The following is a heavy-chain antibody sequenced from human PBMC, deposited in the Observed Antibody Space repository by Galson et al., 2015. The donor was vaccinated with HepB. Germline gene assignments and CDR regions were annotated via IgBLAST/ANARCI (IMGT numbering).Heavy chain of an antibody. CDR2: INPSSGGT. V-gene: IGHV1-2*04. CDR3: ARDGRGVGATTRGYYFDL. Sequence: SVKVSCKASGYTFTGYYMHWVRQAPGQGLEWMGWINPSSGGTNYAQKFQGWVTMTRDTSISTAYMELSRLRSDDTAVYYCARDGRGVGATTRGYYFDLWGRGTLVTVSS. J-gene: IGHJ2*01. CDR1: GYTFTGYY. D-gene: IGHD1-26*01.